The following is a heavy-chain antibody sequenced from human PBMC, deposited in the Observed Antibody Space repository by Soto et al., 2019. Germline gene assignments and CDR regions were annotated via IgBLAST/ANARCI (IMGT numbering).Heavy chain of an antibody. CDR2: ICYSGAGT. V-gene: IGHV3-23*01. CDR3: AKDLKDCSGGSCYSPLQSRVP. Sequence: EVHLLESGGGFVQPGGTLRLSCAASGFTFSNYAISCVRQAPGKGLEWVSAICYSGAGTYYVDSVKGRFTVSRNNSKNMMYLQMNRLRVEDTAVYNCAKDLKDCSGGSCYSPLQSRVPWCHGTLVTV. D-gene: IGHD2-15*01. J-gene: IGHJ5*02. CDR1: GFTFSNYA.